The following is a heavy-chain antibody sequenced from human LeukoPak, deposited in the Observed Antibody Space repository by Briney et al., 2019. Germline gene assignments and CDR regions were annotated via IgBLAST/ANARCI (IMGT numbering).Heavy chain of an antibody. CDR3: ARPVYYYYYGMDV. Sequence: SETLSLTCTVSGGSISSSSYYWGWIRQPPGKGLEWIGSIYYSGSTYYNPSPKSRVTISVDTSKNQFSLKLSSVTAADTAVYYCARPVYYYYYGMDVWGQGTTVTVSS. J-gene: IGHJ6*02. CDR1: GGSISSSSYY. CDR2: IYYSGST. V-gene: IGHV4-39*01.